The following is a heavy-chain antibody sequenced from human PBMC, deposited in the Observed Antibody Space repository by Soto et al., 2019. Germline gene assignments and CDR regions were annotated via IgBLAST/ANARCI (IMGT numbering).Heavy chain of an antibody. Sequence: QVQLVQSGAEVKKPGSSVKVSCKASGGTFSSYAISWVRHAPGQGLEWMGGIIPIFGTANYAQKFQGRVTITADESTSTAYMELSSLRSEDTAVYYCARDEYSDSGYDNSGYGNWGQGTLVTVSS. CDR1: GGTFSSYA. CDR2: IIPIFGTA. J-gene: IGHJ4*02. V-gene: IGHV1-69*12. CDR3: ARDEYSDSGYDNSGYGN. D-gene: IGHD3-22*01.